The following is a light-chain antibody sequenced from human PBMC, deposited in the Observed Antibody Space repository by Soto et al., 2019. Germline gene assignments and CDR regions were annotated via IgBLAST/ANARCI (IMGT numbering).Light chain of an antibody. CDR3: QQRSNWPRT. CDR2: DAS. J-gene: IGKJ3*01. Sequence: EIVLTQSPATLSLSPGERATLSCRPSQSVSSYLAWYQQKPGQAPRLLIYDASNRATGIPARFSGSGSGTDFTLTISSLEPEDFAVYYCQQRSNWPRTFGPGTRWIS. CDR1: QSVSSY. V-gene: IGKV3-11*01.